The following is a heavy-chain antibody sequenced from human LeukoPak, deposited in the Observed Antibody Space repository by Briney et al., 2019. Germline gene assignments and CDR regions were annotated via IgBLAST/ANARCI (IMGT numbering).Heavy chain of an antibody. CDR3: ARGSAGEQNYYYGMDV. V-gene: IGHV3-53*01. D-gene: IGHD6-13*01. CDR1: GFTVSSNY. Sequence: PGGSLRLSCAASGFTVSSNYMSWVRQAPGKGLEWVSVIYSGGSTYCADSVKGRFTISRDNSKNTLYLQVNSLRAEDTAVYYCARGSAGEQNYYYGMDVWGQGTTVTVSS. J-gene: IGHJ6*02. CDR2: IYSGGST.